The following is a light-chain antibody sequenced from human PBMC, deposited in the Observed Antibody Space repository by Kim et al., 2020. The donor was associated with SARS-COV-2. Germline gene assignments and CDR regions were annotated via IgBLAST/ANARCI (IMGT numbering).Light chain of an antibody. CDR1: STNVGAGYD. J-gene: IGLJ3*02. CDR3: QSYDSSLSGWV. Sequence: TIVCTGSSTNVGAGYDVDWCQQLPATDPKHLIYGNSNRPSGGPDRCSGSKTCASASLAITGLQAEDEADYYCQSYDSSLSGWVFGGGTQLTVL. CDR2: GNS. V-gene: IGLV1-40*03.